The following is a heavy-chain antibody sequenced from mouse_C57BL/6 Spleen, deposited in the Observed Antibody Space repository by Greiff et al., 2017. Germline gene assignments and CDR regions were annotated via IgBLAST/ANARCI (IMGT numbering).Heavy chain of an antibody. CDR3: AGGSYYGSSNRYFDV. J-gene: IGHJ1*03. Sequence: VQLQESGPELVKPGASVKLSCKASGYTFTSYDINWVKQRPGQGLEWIGWIYPRDGSTKYNEKFKGKATLTVDSSSSTAYMELHSLTSEDSAVYFDAGGSYYGSSNRYFDVWGTGTTVTVSS. D-gene: IGHD1-1*01. CDR2: IYPRDGST. CDR1: GYTFTSYD. V-gene: IGHV1-85*01.